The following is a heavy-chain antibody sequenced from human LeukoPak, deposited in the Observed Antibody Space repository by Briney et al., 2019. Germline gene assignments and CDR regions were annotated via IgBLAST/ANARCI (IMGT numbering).Heavy chain of an antibody. CDR3: ARGVGYYGSGSSNWFDP. CDR2: IYHSGST. V-gene: IGHV4-38-2*01. J-gene: IGHJ5*02. CDR1: GYSISSGYY. D-gene: IGHD3-10*01. Sequence: SETLSLTCAVSGYSISSGYYWGWIRQPPGKGLEWIGSIYHSGSTYYNPSLKSRVTISVDTSKNQFSLKLSSVTAADTAVYYCARGVGYYGSGSSNWFDPWGQGTLATVSS.